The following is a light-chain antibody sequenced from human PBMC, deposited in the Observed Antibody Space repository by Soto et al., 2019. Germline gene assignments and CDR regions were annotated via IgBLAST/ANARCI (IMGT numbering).Light chain of an antibody. V-gene: IGLV2-14*01. J-gene: IGLJ2*01. CDR2: DVS. CDR1: SSDVGGYNY. CDR3: SSYTSSSTPYVV. Sequence: QSALTQPASVSGSPGQSITISCTGTSSDVGGYNYVSWYQQHPGKAPKLMIYDVSNRPSGVYNRFYGSKSVNTASLNISGLQDEDEADYHRSSYTSSSTPYVVFGGGTKLTVL.